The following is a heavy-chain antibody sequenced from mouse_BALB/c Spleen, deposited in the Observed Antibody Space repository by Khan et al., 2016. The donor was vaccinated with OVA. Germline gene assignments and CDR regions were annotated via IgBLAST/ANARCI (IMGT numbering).Heavy chain of an antibody. CDR3: TTFGSSNGRTFVS. CDR1: GYSIVNYW. CDR2: INPSTDYT. J-gene: IGHJ2*01. Sequence: QVQLQQSGAELAKPGASVKMSCKASGYSIVNYWIHWVKQRPGQGLEWIGYINPSTDYTEYNQKFKEKATLTADKSSSTAYMQLSSLKSEDAAVYHCTTFGSSNGRTFVSWGPGTTLTVSS. D-gene: IGHD1-1*01. V-gene: IGHV1-7*01.